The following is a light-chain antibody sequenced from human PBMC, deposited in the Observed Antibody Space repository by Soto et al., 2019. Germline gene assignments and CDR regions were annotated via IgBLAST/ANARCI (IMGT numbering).Light chain of an antibody. CDR1: QSISSN. V-gene: IGKV3-15*01. Sequence: EVVMTQSPATLSVSPGERATLSCRPSQSISSNLAWYQKKPGQAPRLLIYAASTRATGIPARFSGSGSGTVFTLTISSLQSEDVAVYYCQQYNNWPPLTYGGGTEVEIK. J-gene: IGKJ4*01. CDR2: AAS. CDR3: QQYNNWPPLT.